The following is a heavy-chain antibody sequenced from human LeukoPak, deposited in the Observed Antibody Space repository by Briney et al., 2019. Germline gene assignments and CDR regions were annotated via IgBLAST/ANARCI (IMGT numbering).Heavy chain of an antibody. D-gene: IGHD2-2*01. CDR2: IIGNSGSI. J-gene: IGHJ4*02. CDR3: AKGGYCSSTSCYYFDY. V-gene: IGHV3-9*01. Sequence: GGSLRLSCAASGFTFDDYAMPWVRQAPGKGLEWVSGIIGNSGSIGYADSVKGRFTISRDNAKNSLYLQMNSLRAEDTALYYCAKGGYCSSTSCYYFDYWGQGTLVTVSS. CDR1: GFTFDDYA.